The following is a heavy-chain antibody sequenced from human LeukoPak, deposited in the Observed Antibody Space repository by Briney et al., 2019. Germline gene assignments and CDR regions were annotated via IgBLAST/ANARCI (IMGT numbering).Heavy chain of an antibody. CDR2: ISGSGTST. D-gene: IGHD2-2*01. J-gene: IGHJ4*02. V-gene: IGHV3-23*01. CDR3: AGPRGGQLPTN. CDR1: GFTFSSYA. Sequence: GGSLRLSCAASGFTFSSYAMSWVRQAPGKGLEWVSAISGSGTSTYYADSVKGRFTISRDNSKNTLYLQMNSLRAEDTAVYYCAGPRGGQLPTNWGQGTLVTVSS.